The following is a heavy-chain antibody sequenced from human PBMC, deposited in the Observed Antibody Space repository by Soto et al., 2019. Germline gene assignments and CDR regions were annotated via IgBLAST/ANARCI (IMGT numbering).Heavy chain of an antibody. J-gene: IGHJ4*02. CDR2: IIGSGGST. Sequence: GGSMRLSCAASGITFNSYAMSWDRQVPGKGFEWVSSIIGSGGSTYYADSVKGRFTISRDNSKNTLYLQMNSLRAEDTAVYYCAKDLFRSGSYGYWGQGTLVTVSS. CDR1: GITFNSYA. V-gene: IGHV3-23*01. D-gene: IGHD1-26*01. CDR3: AKDLFRSGSYGY.